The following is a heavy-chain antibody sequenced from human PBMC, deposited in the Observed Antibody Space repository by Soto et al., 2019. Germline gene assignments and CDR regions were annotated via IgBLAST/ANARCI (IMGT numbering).Heavy chain of an antibody. CDR3: AKDREIFGVVIYYYYGMDV. V-gene: IGHV3-23*01. D-gene: IGHD3-3*01. J-gene: IGHJ6*02. CDR1: GFTFSSYA. CDR2: ISGGGGST. Sequence: PGGSLRLSCAASGFTFSSYAMNWVRQAPGKGLDWVLTISGGGGSTHYTDSVKGRFTVSRDNSKNTLYLQMNSLRAEDTAVYYCAKDREIFGVVIYYYYGMDVWGQGTTVTVSS.